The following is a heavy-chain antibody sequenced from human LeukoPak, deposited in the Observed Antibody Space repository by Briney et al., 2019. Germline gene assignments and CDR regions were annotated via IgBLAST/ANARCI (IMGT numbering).Heavy chain of an antibody. CDR1: GFTFSSYW. V-gene: IGHV3-74*01. J-gene: IGHJ4*02. CDR3: ARETAVAGTYYSDY. CDR2: ISINGSIT. D-gene: IGHD6-19*01. Sequence: GGSLRLSCAASGFTFSSYWMRWVRQAPGKGLVWVSRISINGSITTYADSVKGRFTTSRDNAKNTLYLQMNSLRAEDTAVYYCARETAVAGTYYSDYWGQGTLVTVSS.